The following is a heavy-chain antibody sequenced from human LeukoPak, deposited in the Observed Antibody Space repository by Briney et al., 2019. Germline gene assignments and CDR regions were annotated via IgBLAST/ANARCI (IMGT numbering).Heavy chain of an antibody. V-gene: IGHV4-4*02. D-gene: IGHD3-22*01. Sequence: SETLSLTCAVSGGSISSSNWWSWVRQPPGKGLEWIGEIYHSGSTNYNPSLKSRVTISVDKSKNQFSLKLSSVTAADTAVYYCARGSWDYYDSSGYYSLDYWGQGTLVTVSS. CDR3: ARGSWDYYDSSGYYSLDY. CDR2: IYHSGST. CDR1: GGSISSSNW. J-gene: IGHJ4*02.